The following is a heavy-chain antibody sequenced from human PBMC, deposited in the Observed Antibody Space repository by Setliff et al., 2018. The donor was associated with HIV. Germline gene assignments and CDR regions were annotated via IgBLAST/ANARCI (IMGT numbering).Heavy chain of an antibody. D-gene: IGHD3-3*01. CDR3: ASGKKAWSVSDSFYEY. V-gene: IGHV4-4*07. CDR2: IYSSGST. Sequence: SATLSLTCTVSGGSINSYYWSWIRQPAGKGLEWIGRIYSSGSTNYNHSLKSRVTMSLDTSTNQFSLKVRSVTAADTAVYYCASGKKAWSVSDSFYEYWGQGVPVTVSS. J-gene: IGHJ4*02. CDR1: GGSINSYY.